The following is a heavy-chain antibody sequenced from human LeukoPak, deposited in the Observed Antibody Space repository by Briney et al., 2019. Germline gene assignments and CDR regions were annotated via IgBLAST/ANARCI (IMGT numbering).Heavy chain of an antibody. CDR2: ISGYNGNT. V-gene: IGHV1-18*01. Sequence: GASVKVSCKPSGYTFTSYGISWVRQAPGQGLEWMGWISGYNGNTNYAQKVQGRVTMTADTSTSTAFMELRSLRSDDTAVYYCARDRIVGAEDDAFHFWGQGTMVTVSS. CDR1: GYTFTSYG. D-gene: IGHD1-26*01. CDR3: ARDRIVGAEDDAFHF. J-gene: IGHJ3*01.